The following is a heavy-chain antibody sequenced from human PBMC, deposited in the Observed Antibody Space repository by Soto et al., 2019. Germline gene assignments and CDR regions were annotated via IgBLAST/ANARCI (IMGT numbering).Heavy chain of an antibody. J-gene: IGHJ6*02. CDR2: ISASNGNT. V-gene: IGHV1-18*01. CDR1: GYTFTSYG. CDR3: ARVSYYDSSGYRYYYYGMDV. Sequence: QVQLVQAGAEVKNSGASVKVSCKASGYTFTSYGFSWVRQAPGQGLEWMGWISASNGNTNYAQKLQGRVTMTTDTSTGTAYMELRSLRSDATATYYGARVSYYDSSGYRYYYYGMDVWGQGTTVTVSS. D-gene: IGHD3-22*01.